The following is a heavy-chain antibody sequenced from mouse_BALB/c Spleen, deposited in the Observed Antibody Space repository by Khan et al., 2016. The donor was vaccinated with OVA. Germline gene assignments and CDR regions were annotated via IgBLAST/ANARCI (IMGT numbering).Heavy chain of an antibody. V-gene: IGHV3-2*02. CDR1: GYSITSDYA. J-gene: IGHJ3*01. CDR2: ITYSGST. Sequence: EVQLQESGPGLVKPSQSLSLTCTVTGYSITSDYAWNWIRQFPGNKLEWMGYITYSGSTSYIPSLKGRISITRDTSKNQFFLQLNSVTTEDTATYYCAGWFTYWGQGTLVTVSA. CDR3: AGWFTY.